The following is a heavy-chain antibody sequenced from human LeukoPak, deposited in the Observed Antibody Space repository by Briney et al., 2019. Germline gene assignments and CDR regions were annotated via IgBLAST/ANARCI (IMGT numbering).Heavy chain of an antibody. CDR1: GFTFSSNP. J-gene: IGHJ3*02. Sequence: GGSLRLSCAATGFTFSSNPMTWVRQAPGKALECVSIIYGDGSTYYADSVTGSFSLSRENSKNTLYLQMNSLRAEDTAMYYCARERFHGAEDAFDIWGQGTMVTVSS. D-gene: IGHD4-17*01. CDR3: ARERFHGAEDAFDI. V-gene: IGHV3-66*01. CDR2: IYGDGST.